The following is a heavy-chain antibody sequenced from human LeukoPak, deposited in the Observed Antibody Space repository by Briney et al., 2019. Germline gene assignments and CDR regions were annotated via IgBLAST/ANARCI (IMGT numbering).Heavy chain of an antibody. CDR2: IYYSGNT. D-gene: IGHD6-19*01. CDR3: ARHYDSSGWYDY. CDR1: GASISSYY. Sequence: SETLSLTCTVSGASISSYYWSWIRQPPGKGLEWIGYIYYSGNTNYNPSLKSRVTISVDTSKNQFSLRLSSVTAADTAVYYCARHYDSSGWYDYWGQGTLVTVSS. J-gene: IGHJ4*02. V-gene: IGHV4-59*01.